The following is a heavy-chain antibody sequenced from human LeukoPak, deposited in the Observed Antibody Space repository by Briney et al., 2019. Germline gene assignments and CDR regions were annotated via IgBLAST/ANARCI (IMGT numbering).Heavy chain of an antibody. V-gene: IGHV1-2*02. J-gene: IGHJ3*02. Sequence: GASVKVSCKASGYTFTGYYMHWVRQAPGQGLEWMGWINPNSGGTNYAQKFQGRVTMTRDTSISTAYMELSRLRSGDTAVYYCARERILSSSSMYAFDIWGQGTMVTVSS. CDR2: INPNSGGT. CDR3: ARERILSSSSMYAFDI. D-gene: IGHD6-6*01. CDR1: GYTFTGYY.